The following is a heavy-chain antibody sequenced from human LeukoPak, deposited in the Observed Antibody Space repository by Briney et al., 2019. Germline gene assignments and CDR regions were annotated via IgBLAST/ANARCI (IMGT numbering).Heavy chain of an antibody. J-gene: IGHJ6*03. CDR2: IYSGGST. Sequence: GGSLRLSCAASEFSVGSNYMTWVRQAPGKGLEWVSLIYSGGSTYYADSVKGRFTISRDNSKNTLYLQMNSLRAEDTAVYYCAKARIAVAGTGGYYYYYMDVWGKGTTVTISS. CDR3: AKARIAVAGTGGYYYYYMDV. CDR1: EFSVGSNY. V-gene: IGHV3-66*01. D-gene: IGHD6-19*01.